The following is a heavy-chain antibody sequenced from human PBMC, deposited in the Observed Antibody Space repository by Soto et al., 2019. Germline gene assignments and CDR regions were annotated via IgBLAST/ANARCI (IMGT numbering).Heavy chain of an antibody. V-gene: IGHV3-23*01. CDR2: ISGSGGST. Sequence: EVQLLESGGGLVQPGGSLRLSCAASGFTFSSYAMSWVRQAPGKGLEWVSAISGSGGSTYYADSVKGRFTISRDNSKITLYLQMNSLRAEDTAVYYCAKDFLDILTGFDYWGQGTLVTVSS. CDR3: AKDFLDILTGFDY. J-gene: IGHJ4*02. CDR1: GFTFSSYA. D-gene: IGHD3-9*01.